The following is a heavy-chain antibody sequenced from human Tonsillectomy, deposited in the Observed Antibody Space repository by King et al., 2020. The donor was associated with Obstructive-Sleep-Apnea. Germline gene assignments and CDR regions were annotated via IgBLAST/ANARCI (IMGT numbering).Heavy chain of an antibody. CDR1: GGSISSDGYY. D-gene: IGHD1-1*01. CDR2: IYYSGST. V-gene: IGHV4-31*03. J-gene: IGHJ6*02. CDR3: ARDSHDFYYYYGMDV. Sequence: QLQESGPGLVKPSQTLSLTCSVSGGSISSDGYYWSWIRQHPGKGLEWIGYIYYSGSTYSNPSLKSRVIISVDTSKNQFSLKLSSVTAADTAVYYCARDSHDFYYYYGMDVWGQGTTVTVSS.